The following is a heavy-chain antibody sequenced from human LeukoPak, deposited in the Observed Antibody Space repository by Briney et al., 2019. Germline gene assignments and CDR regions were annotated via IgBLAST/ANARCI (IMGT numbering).Heavy chain of an antibody. J-gene: IGHJ4*02. V-gene: IGHV4-59*08. CDR3: VLAPNSNWFDF. Sequence: SETLSLTCSVSGDSISSFYWNWIRQSPGRGLEWIGNIHYSGSSIYNPSLRSRVTMSIDTSKKQFFLRLRSVTAADTAVYYCVLAPNSNWFDFWGQGTLVTVSS. D-gene: IGHD2-15*01. CDR1: GDSISSFY. CDR2: IHYSGSS.